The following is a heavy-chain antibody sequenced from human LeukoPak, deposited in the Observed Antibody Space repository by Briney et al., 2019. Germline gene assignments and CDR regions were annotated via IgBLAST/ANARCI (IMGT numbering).Heavy chain of an antibody. V-gene: IGHV4-39*06. CDR3: ALFPGRVLATIRNRSDY. CDR1: GGSISSGNYY. Sequence: PSQTLSLTCTVSGGSISSGNYYWSWIRQPPGKGLEWIGEINHSGSTNYNPSLKSRVTISVDTSKNQFPLKLSSVTAADTAVYYCALFPGRVLATIRNRSDYWGQGTLVTVSS. D-gene: IGHD5-24*01. CDR2: INHSGST. J-gene: IGHJ4*02.